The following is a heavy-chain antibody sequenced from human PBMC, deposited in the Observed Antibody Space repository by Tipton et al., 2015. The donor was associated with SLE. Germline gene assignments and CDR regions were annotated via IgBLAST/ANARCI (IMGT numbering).Heavy chain of an antibody. CDR2: VSHSGST. D-gene: IGHD6-19*01. V-gene: IGHV4-38-2*02. CDR1: GCSIRNGYY. CDR3: ARDGAVDATGS. Sequence: TLSLTCSVFGCSIRNGYYWAWIRQTPGKGVEWIVSVSHSGSTYYHTSLRGRITISVDTSKNHLSLKLTSVTAAGTAVYYCARDGAVDATGSWGQGTLVTVSS. J-gene: IGHJ5*02.